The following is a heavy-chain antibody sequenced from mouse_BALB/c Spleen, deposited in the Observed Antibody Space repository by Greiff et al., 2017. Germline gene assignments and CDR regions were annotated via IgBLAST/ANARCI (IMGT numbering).Heavy chain of an antibody. Sequence: VQLQESGPGLVKPSQSLSLTCTVTGYSITSDYAWNWIRQFPGNKLEWMGYISYSGSTSYNPSLKSRISITRDTSKNQFFLQLNSVTTEDTATYYCASYYGYSWFAYWGQGTLVTVSA. J-gene: IGHJ3*01. CDR1: GYSITSDYA. CDR2: ISYSGST. D-gene: IGHD2-2*01. CDR3: ASYYGYSWFAY. V-gene: IGHV3-2*02.